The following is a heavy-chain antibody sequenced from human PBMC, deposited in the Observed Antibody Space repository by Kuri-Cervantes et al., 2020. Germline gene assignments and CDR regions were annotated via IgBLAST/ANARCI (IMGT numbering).Heavy chain of an antibody. V-gene: IGHV3-23*01. CDR3: ARISYDYVWGSYRYTTDY. CDR1: GFTFNNYA. Sequence: GESLKISCAASGFTFNNYAMNWVRQAPGKGLEWVSVISGSDGSTYYADSVKGRFTISRDNSKNTLYLQMNSLRAEDTAVYYCARISYDYVWGSYRYTTDYWGQGTLVTVSS. CDR2: ISGSDGST. D-gene: IGHD3-16*02. J-gene: IGHJ4*02.